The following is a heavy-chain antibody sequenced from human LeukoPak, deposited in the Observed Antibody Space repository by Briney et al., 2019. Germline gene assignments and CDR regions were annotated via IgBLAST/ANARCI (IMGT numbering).Heavy chain of an antibody. CDR2: ISGSGGST. D-gene: IGHD2-21*01. CDR3: AKELGNVYCGGDCYDY. J-gene: IGHJ4*02. CDR1: GFTFSSYA. V-gene: IGHV3-23*01. Sequence: GGSLRLSCAASGFTFSSYAMSWVRQAPGKGLEWVSAISGSGGSTYYADSVKGRFTISRDNSENTLYLQMNSLRAEDTAVYYCAKELGNVYCGGDCYDYWGQGTLVTVSS.